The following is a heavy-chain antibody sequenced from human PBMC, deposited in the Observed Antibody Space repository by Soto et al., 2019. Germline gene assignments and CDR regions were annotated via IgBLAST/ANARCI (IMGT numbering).Heavy chain of an antibody. D-gene: IGHD4-17*01. V-gene: IGHV4-39*01. J-gene: IGHJ4*02. CDR1: GGSISSSSYY. CDR2: IYYSGST. CDR3: ARSMTTVVTLDY. Sequence: SETLSLTCTVSGGSISSSSYYWGWIRQPPGKGLGWIGSIYYSGSTYYNPSLKSRVTISVDTSKNQFSLKLSSVTAADTAVYYCARSMTTVVTLDYWGQGTLVTVS.